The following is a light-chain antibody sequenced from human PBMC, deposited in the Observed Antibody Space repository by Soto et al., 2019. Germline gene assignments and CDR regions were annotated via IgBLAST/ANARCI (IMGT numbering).Light chain of an antibody. CDR1: QSVSSY. J-gene: IGKJ5*01. Sequence: PGERATLSCRASQSVSSYLAWYQQKPGQAPRLLIYDASNRATGIPARFSGSGSGTDFTLTISSLEPEDFAVYYCQQRSNWSPTFGQGTRLEIK. CDR3: QQRSNWSPT. V-gene: IGKV3-11*01. CDR2: DAS.